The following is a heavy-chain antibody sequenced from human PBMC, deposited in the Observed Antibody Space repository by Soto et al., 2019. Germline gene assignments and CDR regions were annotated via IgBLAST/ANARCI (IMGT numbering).Heavy chain of an antibody. V-gene: IGHV3-9*01. CDR2: IRWSSGGI. J-gene: IGHJ4*02. Sequence: EVQLVESGGGLVQPGRSLRLSCVGSGYTFEDYAMHWVRQAPGQGLEWVSSIRWSSGGIDYADSVKGRFTISRDNAKNSLYLQMNSLKADDTAVYYCAKDDSYAIDYWGQGTLVTVSS. CDR1: GYTFEDYA. CDR3: AKDDSYAIDY. D-gene: IGHD2-2*01.